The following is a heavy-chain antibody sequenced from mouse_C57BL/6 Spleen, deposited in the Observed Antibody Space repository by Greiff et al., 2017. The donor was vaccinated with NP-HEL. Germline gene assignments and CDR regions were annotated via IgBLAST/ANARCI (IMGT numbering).Heavy chain of an antibody. V-gene: IGHV1-69*01. CDR1: GYTFTSYW. CDR3: ATGTDYFDY. Sequence: QVQLQQPGAELVMPGASVKLSCKASGYTFTSYWMPWVKQRPGQGLEWIGEIDPSDSYTNYNQKFKGKSTLTVDKSSSTAYMQLSSLTSEDSAVYYCATGTDYFDYWGQGTTLTVSS. D-gene: IGHD4-1*01. J-gene: IGHJ2*01. CDR2: IDPSDSYT.